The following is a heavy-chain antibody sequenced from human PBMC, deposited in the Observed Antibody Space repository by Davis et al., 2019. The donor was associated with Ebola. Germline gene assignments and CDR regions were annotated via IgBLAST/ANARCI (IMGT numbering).Heavy chain of an antibody. CDR3: VRHSSSWYYYPMDV. V-gene: IGHV3-73*01. J-gene: IGHJ6*02. D-gene: IGHD6-13*01. CDR1: GFTFSGSA. Sequence: GESLKISCAASGFTFSGSAMHWVRQASGKGLEWVGRIRSKANSYATAYAASVKGRFTISRDDSKNTAYLQMNSLKTEDTAVYYCVRHSSSWYYYPMDVWGQGTTVTVSS. CDR2: IRSKANSYAT.